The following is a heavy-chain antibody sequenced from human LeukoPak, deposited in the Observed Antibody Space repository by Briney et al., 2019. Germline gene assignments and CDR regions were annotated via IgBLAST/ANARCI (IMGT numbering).Heavy chain of an antibody. Sequence: GESLKISCKASGYTFTSYWIGWVRQMPGKGLEWMGIIYPDDSETKCSPSFQGQVTISADKSVTTAYLQMDSLRAEDTAVYYCAKDNYSRGYFDYWGQGTLVTVSS. CDR3: AKDNYSRGYFDY. J-gene: IGHJ4*02. V-gene: IGHV5-51*01. CDR1: GYTFTSYW. D-gene: IGHD2-15*01. CDR2: IYPDDSET.